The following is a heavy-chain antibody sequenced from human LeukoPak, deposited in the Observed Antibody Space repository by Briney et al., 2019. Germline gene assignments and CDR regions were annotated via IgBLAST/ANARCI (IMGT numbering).Heavy chain of an antibody. D-gene: IGHD3-22*01. V-gene: IGHV1-18*01. CDR2: ISAYHGNT. CDR3: ARSYSSGSSPFDY. J-gene: IGHJ4*02. Sequence: ASVKVSCKASGYTFTSYGISWVRQAPGQGLEGMGWISAYHGNTNYAQKLQGRVTLTTDTSTSTAYMELRSLRSDNTAVYDCARSYSSGSSPFDYWGQGTLVTVSS. CDR1: GYTFTSYG.